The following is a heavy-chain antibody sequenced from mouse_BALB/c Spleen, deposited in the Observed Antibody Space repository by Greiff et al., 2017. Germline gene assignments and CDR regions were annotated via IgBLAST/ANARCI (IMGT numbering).Heavy chain of an antibody. CDR2: IRNKANGYTT. J-gene: IGHJ2*01. CDR3: ARNYGLDY. D-gene: IGHD1-1*02. Sequence: EVQRVESGGGLVQPGGSLRLSCATSGFTFTDYYMSWVRQPPGKALEWLGFIRNKANGYTTEYSASVKGRFTISRDNSQSILYLQMNTLRAEDSATYYCARNYGLDYWGQGTTLTVSS. V-gene: IGHV7-3*02. CDR1: GFTFTDYY.